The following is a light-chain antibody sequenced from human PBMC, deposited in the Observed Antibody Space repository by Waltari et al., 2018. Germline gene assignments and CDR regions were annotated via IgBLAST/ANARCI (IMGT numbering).Light chain of an antibody. CDR1: QGISNS. CDR3: QQYYSILRT. J-gene: IGKJ2*01. CDR2: GVS. Sequence: DIQMTQSPSSLSASVGDRVTITCRASQGISNSLAWYQQKPGKAPKLLLYGVSTLESGVPSRFSGSGSGTDYTLTIIGLQPEDFATYYCQQYYSILRTFGQGTKLEIK. V-gene: IGKV1-NL1*01.